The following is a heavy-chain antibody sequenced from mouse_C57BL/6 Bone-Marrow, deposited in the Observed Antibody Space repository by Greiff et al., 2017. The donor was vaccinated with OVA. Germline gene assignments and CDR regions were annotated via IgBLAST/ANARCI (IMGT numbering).Heavy chain of an antibody. D-gene: IGHD4-1*01. V-gene: IGHV1-69*01. CDR3: ARLTGRGDFAY. Sequence: QVQLQQPGAELVMPGASVKLSCKASGYTFTSYWMHWVKQRPGQGLEWIGEIDPSDSYTNYNQKFKGKSTLTVDKSSSTAYMQLSSLTSEGSAVYYCARLTGRGDFAYWGQGTLVTVSA. CDR2: IDPSDSYT. J-gene: IGHJ3*01. CDR1: GYTFTSYW.